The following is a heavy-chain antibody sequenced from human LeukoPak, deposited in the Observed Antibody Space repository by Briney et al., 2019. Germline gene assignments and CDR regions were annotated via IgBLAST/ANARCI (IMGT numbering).Heavy chain of an antibody. CDR2: IYFSGST. CDR3: ARGYSGSYGRFDY. V-gene: IGHV4-59*01. D-gene: IGHD1-26*01. Sequence: SETLSLTCTVSGGSISSYYWSWIRQPPGKGLEWIGYIYFSGSTSYNPSLKSRVTISVDTSKNQFSLKLSSVTAADTAVYYCARGYSGSYGRFDYWGQGALVTVSS. CDR1: GGSISSYY. J-gene: IGHJ4*02.